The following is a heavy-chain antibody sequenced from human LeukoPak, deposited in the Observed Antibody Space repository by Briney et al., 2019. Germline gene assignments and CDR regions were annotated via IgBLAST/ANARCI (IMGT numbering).Heavy chain of an antibody. V-gene: IGHV3-21*06. J-gene: IGHJ3*02. Sequence: GGSLRLSCAASGLTFSNYGMNWVRQAPGKRLEWVSFTDTSGRYVYYGDSVKGRFTISRDNAKNLLFLQMNGLRAEDTALYYCARGRSITLLRGVAMSDGFDIWGQGAMVAVSS. CDR1: GLTFSNYG. CDR3: ARGRSITLLRGVAMSDGFDI. CDR2: TDTSGRYV. D-gene: IGHD3-10*01.